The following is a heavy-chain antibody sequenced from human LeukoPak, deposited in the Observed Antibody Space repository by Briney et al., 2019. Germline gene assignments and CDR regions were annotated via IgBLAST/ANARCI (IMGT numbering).Heavy chain of an antibody. V-gene: IGHV4-59*08. Sequence: PSETLSLTCTVSGDSMTNYYWNWIRQPPGKGLEWIGYTHHSGTTNYNPSLKSRVTISVDTSKTKFSLKLSSVTAADTAVYYCARQGRNRDFCSSISCHYFDFCGQGALATVSS. CDR3: ARQGRNRDFCSSISCHYFDF. CDR1: GDSMTNYY. D-gene: IGHD2-2*01. J-gene: IGHJ4*02. CDR2: THHSGTT.